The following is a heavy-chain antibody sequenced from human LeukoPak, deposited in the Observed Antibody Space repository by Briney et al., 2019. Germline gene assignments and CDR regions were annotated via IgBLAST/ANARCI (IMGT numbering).Heavy chain of an antibody. CDR1: GGSISSYY. CDR3: ARGPSTYNYAYYFYMDV. D-gene: IGHD5-18*01. V-gene: IGHV4-59*12. Sequence: SETLSLTCTVSGGSISSYYWSWIRQPPGKGLKWIGNIYYSGYTTYNPSLKSRITISVDTSKNQFSLKLSSVTAADTAVYYCARGPSTYNYAYYFYMDVWGKGTTVTVSS. CDR2: IYYSGYT. J-gene: IGHJ6*03.